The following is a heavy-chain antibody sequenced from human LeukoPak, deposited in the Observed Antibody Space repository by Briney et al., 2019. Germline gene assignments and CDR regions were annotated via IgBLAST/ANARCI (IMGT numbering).Heavy chain of an antibody. V-gene: IGHV5-10-1*01. J-gene: IGHJ4*02. CDR3: GVGFFGADAC. D-gene: IGHD4/OR15-4a*01. Sequence: GESLKISCQDSGYSFTSYWISWVRQMPGKGLGWMGTIDPNDSYTNYSPSLQGHVTISADKSISTAYLQWSSLKASDTANYYWGVGFFGADACWGQGTLVTVSS. CDR2: IDPNDSYT. CDR1: GYSFTSYW.